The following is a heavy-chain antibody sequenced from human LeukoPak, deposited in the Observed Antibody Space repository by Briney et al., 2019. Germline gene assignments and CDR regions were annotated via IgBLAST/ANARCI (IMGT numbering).Heavy chain of an antibody. J-gene: IGHJ6*03. CDR2: IYTSGST. Sequence: SETLSLTCTVSGGSISSYYWSWIRQPAGKGLECIGRIYTSGSTNYNPSLKSRVTMSVDTSKNQFSLKLSSVTAADTAVYYCARAPRVSSIAPSDYYYYYMDVWGKGTTVTVSS. CDR3: ARAPRVSSIAPSDYYYYYMDV. D-gene: IGHD6-6*01. CDR1: GGSISSYY. V-gene: IGHV4-4*07.